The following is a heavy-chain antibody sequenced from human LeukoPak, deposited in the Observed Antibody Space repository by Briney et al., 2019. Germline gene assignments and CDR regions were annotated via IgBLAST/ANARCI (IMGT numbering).Heavy chain of an antibody. CDR2: ISAYNGNT. CDR3: AREVKQWLVVDYYYMDV. V-gene: IGHV1-18*04. CDR1: GYTFTSYH. Sequence: ASVKVSCKASGYTFTSYHMHWVRQAPGQGLEWMGWISAYNGNTNYAQKLQGRVTMTTDTSTSTAYMELRSLRSDDTAVYYCAREVKQWLVVDYYYMDVWGKGTTVTVSS. J-gene: IGHJ6*03. D-gene: IGHD6-19*01.